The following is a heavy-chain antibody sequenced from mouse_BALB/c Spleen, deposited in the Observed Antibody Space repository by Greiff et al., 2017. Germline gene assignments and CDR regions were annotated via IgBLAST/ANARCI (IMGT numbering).Heavy chain of an antibody. CDR1: GYTFTDYE. CDR3: TRGQVRRDYAMDY. Sequence: QVQLKESGAELVRPGASVTLSCKASGYTFTDYEMHWVKQTPVHGLEWIGAIDPETGGTAYNQKFKGKATLTADKSSSTAYMELRSLTSEDSAVYYCTRGQVRRDYAMDYWGQGTSVTVSS. V-gene: IGHV1-15*01. J-gene: IGHJ4*01. D-gene: IGHD2-14*01. CDR2: IDPETGGT.